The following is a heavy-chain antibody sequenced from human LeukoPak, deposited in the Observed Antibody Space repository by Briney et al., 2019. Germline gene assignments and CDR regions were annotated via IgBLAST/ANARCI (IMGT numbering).Heavy chain of an antibody. CDR3: ASNGAYCSSTSCYAPSDYYYGMDV. CDR2: IIPIFGTA. D-gene: IGHD2-2*01. J-gene: IGHJ6*04. CDR1: GGTFSSYA. V-gene: IGHV1-69*06. Sequence: ASVKVPCKASGGTFSSYAISWVRQAPGQGLEWMGGIIPIFGTANYAQKFQGRVTITADKSTSTAYMELSSLRSEDTAVYYCASNGAYCSSTSCYAPSDYYYGMDVWGKGTTVTVSS.